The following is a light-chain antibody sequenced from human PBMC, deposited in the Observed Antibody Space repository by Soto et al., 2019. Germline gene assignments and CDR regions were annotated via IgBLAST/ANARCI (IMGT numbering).Light chain of an antibody. CDR3: QQYSSYPGT. J-gene: IGKJ1*01. CDR1: QGIRNY. CDR2: AAS. V-gene: IGKV1-16*01. Sequence: DIQMTQSPSSLSASVGDRVTITCRASQGIRNYLAWFQQKPGQAPKSLIYAASSLQSGVPSRFSGSGSGTDFTLTISSLQPEDFATYYCQQYSSYPGTFGQGTKVEIK.